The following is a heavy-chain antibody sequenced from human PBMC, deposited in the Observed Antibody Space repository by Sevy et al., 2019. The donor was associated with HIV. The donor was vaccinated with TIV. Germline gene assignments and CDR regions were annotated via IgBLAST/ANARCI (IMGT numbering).Heavy chain of an antibody. CDR1: GHTLNQLS. D-gene: IGHD3-22*01. J-gene: IGHJ4*02. CDR2: FDPEDGET. V-gene: IGHV1-24*01. CDR3: ASAREYYEDNSGYFDY. Sequence: ASVKVSCKVSGHTLNQLSMHWVRQAPGKGLEWMGRFDPEDGETIYAQRFQGRFTMTEDTSTDTAYMHLSSLRSEDTAVYYCASAREYYEDNSGYFDYWGQRTLVTVSS.